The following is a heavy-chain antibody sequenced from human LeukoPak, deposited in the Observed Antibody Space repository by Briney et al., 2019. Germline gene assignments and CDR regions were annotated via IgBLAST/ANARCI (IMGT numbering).Heavy chain of an antibody. CDR3: ARQVRRPYYYYYMDV. CDR2: IIPIFGTA. J-gene: IGHJ6*03. Sequence: SVKVSCKASGGTFSSYAISWVRQAPGQGLEWMGGIIPIFGTANYAQKFQGRVTITADESTSTAYMELSSLRSEDTAVYYCARQVRRPYYYYYMDVWGKGTTATVSS. V-gene: IGHV1-69*13. CDR1: GGTFSSYA. D-gene: IGHD4/OR15-4a*01.